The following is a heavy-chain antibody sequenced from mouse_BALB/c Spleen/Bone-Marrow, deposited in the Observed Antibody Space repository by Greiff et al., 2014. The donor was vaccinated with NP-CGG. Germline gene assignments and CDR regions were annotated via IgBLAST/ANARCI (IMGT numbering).Heavy chain of an antibody. D-gene: IGHD1-1*01. V-gene: IGHV14-3*02. CDR1: GFNIEDTY. J-gene: IGHJ3*01. CDR2: IDPASGNT. CDR3: ASYYYGSSSFAY. Sequence: EVQLQQSGAELVKPGASVKLSCTASGFNIEDTYMHWVKQRPEQGLEWIGRIDPASGNTKYDPKFQGKATITADTSSNTAYLQLSSLTSEDTAVYYCASYYYGSSSFAYWGQGTLVTVSA.